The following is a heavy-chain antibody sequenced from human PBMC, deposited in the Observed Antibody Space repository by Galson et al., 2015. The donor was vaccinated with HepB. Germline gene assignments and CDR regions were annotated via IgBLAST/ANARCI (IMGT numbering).Heavy chain of an antibody. D-gene: IGHD1-26*01. CDR1: GFTFSNYW. V-gene: IGHV3-7*01. J-gene: IGHJ3*02. CDR2: IKQDGSKK. Sequence: SLRLSCAASGFTFSNYWMSWVRQPPGKGLEWVADIKQDGSKKYYVDSVKGRFTISRGNARNSLSLQMNSLIAEDTAVYFCARDESKDYYDAFDIWGQGTVVTVSS. CDR3: ARDESKDYYDAFDI.